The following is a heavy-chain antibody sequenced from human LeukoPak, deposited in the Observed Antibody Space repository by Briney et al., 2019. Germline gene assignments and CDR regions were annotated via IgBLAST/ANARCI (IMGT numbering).Heavy chain of an antibody. CDR2: ISGSGGAGT. CDR1: GFTFNNAW. D-gene: IGHD1-26*01. V-gene: IGHV3-23*01. CDR3: VKDRGGSPFYGMDV. J-gene: IGHJ6*02. Sequence: GGSLRLSCAASGFTFNNAWMSWVRQAPGKGLEWVSTISGSGGAGTYYADSVKGRFTVSRDNSRNTLYLPMNSLRAEDTAVYYCVKDRGGSPFYGMDVWGQGTTVTVSS.